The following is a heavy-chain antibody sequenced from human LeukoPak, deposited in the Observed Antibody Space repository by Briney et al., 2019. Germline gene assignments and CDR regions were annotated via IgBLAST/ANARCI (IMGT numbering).Heavy chain of an antibody. CDR2: IYYSGST. V-gene: IGHV4-59*01. J-gene: IGHJ4*02. D-gene: IGHD6-19*01. Sequence: SETLSLTCTVSGGSISSYYWSWIRQPPGKGLEWIGYIYYSGSTNYNPSLKSRVTISVDTSKNQFSLKLNSVTAADTAVYYCARGSSSGWYGFDSWGQGTLVTVSS. CDR3: ARGSSSGWYGFDS. CDR1: GGSISSYY.